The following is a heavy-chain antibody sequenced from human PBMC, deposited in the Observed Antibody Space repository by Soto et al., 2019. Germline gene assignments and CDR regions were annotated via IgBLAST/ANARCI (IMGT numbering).Heavy chain of an antibody. CDR2: ISAYNGNT. CDR3: ARHPYYGSGSYFPGPFDY. D-gene: IGHD3-10*01. J-gene: IGHJ4*02. V-gene: IGHV1-18*01. CDR1: GYTFTSYG. Sequence: ASVKVSCKASGYTFTSYGISWVRQAPGQGLKWMGWISAYNGNTNYAQKLQGRVTMTTDTSTSTAYMELRSLRSDDTAVYYCARHPYYGSGSYFPGPFDYWGQGTLVTVSS.